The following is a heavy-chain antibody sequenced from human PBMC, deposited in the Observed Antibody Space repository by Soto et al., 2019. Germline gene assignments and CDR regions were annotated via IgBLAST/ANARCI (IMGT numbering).Heavy chain of an antibody. J-gene: IGHJ2*01. CDR3: ARERAAENWYFDL. CDR2: ISYDGSNK. CDR1: GFTFSSYG. V-gene: IGHV3-30*03. D-gene: IGHD6-25*01. Sequence: GGSLRLSCAASGFTFSSYGMHWVRQAPGKGLEWVAVISYDGSNKYYADSVKGRFTISRDNSKNTLYLQMNSLRAEDTAVYYCARERAAENWYFDLWGRGTLVTVSS.